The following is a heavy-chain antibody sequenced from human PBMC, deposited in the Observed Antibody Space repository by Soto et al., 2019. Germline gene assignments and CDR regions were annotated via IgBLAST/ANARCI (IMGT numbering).Heavy chain of an antibody. J-gene: IGHJ4*02. Sequence: GGSLRLSCAASGFTFSSYGMHWVRQAPGKGLEWVAVISYDGSNKYYADSVKGRFTISRDNSKNTLYLQMNSLRAEDTAVYYCAKDQSDDSSGWAIPFDYWGQGTLVTVSS. V-gene: IGHV3-30*18. D-gene: IGHD6-19*01. CDR2: ISYDGSNK. CDR1: GFTFSSYG. CDR3: AKDQSDDSSGWAIPFDY.